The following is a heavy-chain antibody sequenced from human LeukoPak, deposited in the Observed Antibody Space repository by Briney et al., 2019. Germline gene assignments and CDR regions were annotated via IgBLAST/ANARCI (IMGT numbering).Heavy chain of an antibody. J-gene: IGHJ4*02. CDR3: ARGKWEPLDY. V-gene: IGHV3-21*01. CDR1: GFTVSSNY. Sequence: GGSLRLSCAASGFTVSSNYMSWVRQAPGKGLEWVSSISSDSTYIYYADSVKGRFTISRDNAKNSLYLQMNSLRAEDTAVYYCARGKWEPLDYWGQGTLVTVSS. D-gene: IGHD1-26*01. CDR2: ISSDSTYI.